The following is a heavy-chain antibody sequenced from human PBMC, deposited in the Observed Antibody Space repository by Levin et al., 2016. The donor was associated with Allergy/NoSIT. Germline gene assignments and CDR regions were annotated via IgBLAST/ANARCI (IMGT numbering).Heavy chain of an antibody. CDR3: ARKGARIQLWEHFDY. Sequence: WVRQAPGQGLEWMGWINTNTGNPTYAQGFTGRFVFSLDTSVSTAYLQISSLNAEDTAVYYCARKGARIQLWEHFDYWGQGTLVTVSS. D-gene: IGHD5-18*01. J-gene: IGHJ4*02. CDR2: INTNTGNP. V-gene: IGHV7-4-1*02.